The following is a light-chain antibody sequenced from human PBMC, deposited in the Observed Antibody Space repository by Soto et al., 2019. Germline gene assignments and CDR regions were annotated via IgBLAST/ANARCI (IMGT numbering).Light chain of an antibody. CDR2: DAS. CDR1: QSVSSY. V-gene: IGKV3-11*01. Sequence: EIVLTQSPATLSLSPGERATLSCRASQSVSSYLAWYQQKPGQAPRLLIYDASNRATGIPARFSGSGSGTDLTLSISSLEPEDFSGFYCQQRSNWPPFTFGPGNKVDIK. CDR3: QQRSNWPPFT. J-gene: IGKJ3*01.